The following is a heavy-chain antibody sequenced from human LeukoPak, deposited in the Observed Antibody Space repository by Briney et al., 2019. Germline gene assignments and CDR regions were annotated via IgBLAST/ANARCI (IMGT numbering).Heavy chain of an antibody. CDR3: ARRGGAAGYYYYYLDG. V-gene: IGHV1-69*13. CDR1: GGTFSSYA. Sequence: ASVKVSCEASGGTFSSYAISWVRQAPGQGLEWMGGIIPIFGTANYAQKFQGRVTITADESTSTAYMELSSLRSEDTAVYYCARRGGAAGYYYYYLDGWGKGTTVTISS. J-gene: IGHJ6*03. D-gene: IGHD6-13*01. CDR2: IIPIFGTA.